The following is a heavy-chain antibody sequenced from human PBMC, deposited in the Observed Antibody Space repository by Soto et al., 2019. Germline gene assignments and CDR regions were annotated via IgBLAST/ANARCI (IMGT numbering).Heavy chain of an antibody. D-gene: IGHD2-15*01. J-gene: IGHJ4*02. V-gene: IGHV3-23*01. CDR3: AGHGGYSY. CDR2: FSSGSSDT. Sequence: EVQLLESGGGLVQAGGSLRLSCAATGFTVRTNGMSWVRQAPGKGLVWVASFSSGSSDTHYADSLKGRFAISRDNSKNTLYLQMNSLRVEDTALYYCAGHGGYSYLGQGTLVTVSS. CDR1: GFTVRTNG.